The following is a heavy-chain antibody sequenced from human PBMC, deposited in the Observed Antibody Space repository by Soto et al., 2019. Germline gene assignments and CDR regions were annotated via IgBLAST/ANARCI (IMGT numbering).Heavy chain of an antibody. Sequence: GESLKISCKGSGYSFTSYWISWVRQMPGKGLEWMGRIDPSDSYTNYSPSFQGHVTISADKSISTAYLQWSSLKASDTAMYYCARVKTGTTCADYWGQGTLVTSPQ. CDR1: GYSFTSYW. J-gene: IGHJ4*02. D-gene: IGHD1-7*01. CDR3: ARVKTGTTCADY. V-gene: IGHV5-10-1*01. CDR2: IDPSDSYT.